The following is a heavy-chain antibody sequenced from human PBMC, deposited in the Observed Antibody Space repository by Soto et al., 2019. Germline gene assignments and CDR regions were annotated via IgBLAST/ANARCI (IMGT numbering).Heavy chain of an antibody. CDR3: ARERYSVFDI. J-gene: IGHJ3*02. CDR1: GGTFSSYA. CDR2: IIPIFGTA. Sequence: SVKVSCKASGGTFSSYAIGWVRQAPGQGLEWMGGIIPIFGTANYAQKFQGRVTITADESTSTAYMELSSLRSDDTAVYYCARERYSVFDIWGQGTMVTVSS. D-gene: IGHD2-15*01. V-gene: IGHV1-69*13.